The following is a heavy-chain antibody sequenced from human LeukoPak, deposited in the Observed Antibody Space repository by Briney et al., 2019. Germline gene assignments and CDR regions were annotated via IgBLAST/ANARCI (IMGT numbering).Heavy chain of an antibody. CDR3: ARDSSLAMVRGVTNWFDP. D-gene: IGHD3-10*01. CDR1: GGSISSGSYY. V-gene: IGHV4-61*02. J-gene: IGHJ5*02. Sequence: PSETLSLTCTVSGGSISSGSYYWSWIRQPAGKGLEWIGRIYTSGSTNYNPSLKSRVTISVDTSKNQFSLKLSSVTAADTAVYYCARDSSLAMVRGVTNWFDPWGQGTLVTVSS. CDR2: IYTSGST.